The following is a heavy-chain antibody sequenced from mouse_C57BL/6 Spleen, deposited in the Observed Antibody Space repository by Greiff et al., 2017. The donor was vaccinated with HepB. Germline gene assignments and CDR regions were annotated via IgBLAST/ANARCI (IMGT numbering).Heavy chain of an antibody. J-gene: IGHJ1*03. CDR2: INYDGSST. CDR3: AKWIYYGYDGYFDV. CDR1: GFTFSDYD. Sequence: EVKLVESEGGLVQPGSSMKLSCTASGFTFSDYDMAWVRQVPEKGLEWVANINYDGSSTYYLDSLKSRFIISRDNAKNILYLQMSSLKSEDTATYYCAKWIYYGYDGYFDVWGTGTTVTVSS. D-gene: IGHD2-2*01. V-gene: IGHV5-16*01.